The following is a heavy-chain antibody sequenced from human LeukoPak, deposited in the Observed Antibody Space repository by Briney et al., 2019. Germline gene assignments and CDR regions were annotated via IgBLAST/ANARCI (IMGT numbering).Heavy chain of an antibody. Sequence: GGSLRLSCAASGFTFSRYAMHWVRQAPGKGLEWVAVISYDGSNKYYADSVEGRFTISRDNAKNSLYLEVNSLRAEDTAVYYCARWDGSWYYWGQGTLVTVSS. CDR2: ISYDGSNK. CDR3: ARWDGSWYY. CDR1: GFTFSRYA. D-gene: IGHD6-13*01. J-gene: IGHJ4*02. V-gene: IGHV3-30-3*01.